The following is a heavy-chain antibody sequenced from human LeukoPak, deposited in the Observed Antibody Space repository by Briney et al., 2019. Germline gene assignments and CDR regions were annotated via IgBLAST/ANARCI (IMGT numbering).Heavy chain of an antibody. CDR3: ARHLGGSGSYEPVDY. V-gene: IGHV4-34*01. D-gene: IGHD3-10*01. J-gene: IGHJ4*02. CDR2: INHSGST. CDR1: GFTFNTYW. Sequence: GSLRLSCAASGFTFNTYWMTWVRQPPGKGLEWIGEINHSGSTNYNPSLKSRVTISVDTSKNQFSLKLSSVTAADTAVYYCARHLGGSGSYEPVDYWGQGTLVTVSS.